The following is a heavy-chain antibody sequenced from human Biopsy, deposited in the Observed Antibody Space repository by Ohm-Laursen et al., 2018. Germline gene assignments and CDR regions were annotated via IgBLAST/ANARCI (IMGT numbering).Heavy chain of an antibody. CDR3: ARLGSGDYFPTFFDF. CDR1: RGSISGSY. J-gene: IGHJ4*02. CDR2: TYSSGTT. Sequence: SQTLSLTWSVSRGSISGSYWTWIRQSPGKRLEWIGYTYSSGTTDYNPSLKSRVTISVDTSKNQFPLKLSSVTAADTAVYYCARLGSGDYFPTFFDFWGQGALVTVSS. V-gene: IGHV4-31*02. D-gene: IGHD6-19*01.